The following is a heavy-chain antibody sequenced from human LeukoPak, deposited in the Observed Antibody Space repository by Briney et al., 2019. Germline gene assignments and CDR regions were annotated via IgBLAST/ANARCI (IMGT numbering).Heavy chain of an antibody. D-gene: IGHD2-15*01. V-gene: IGHV3-23*01. CDR1: GFTFSIYA. CDR2: ISGRGGST. J-gene: IGHJ5*02. CDR3: AKLGIVVVVAATPWFDP. Sequence: GGSLRLSCAASGFTFSIYAMSWVRQAPGEGLEWVSAISGRGGSTYYADSVKGRFNISSENSKNKLYLQVNSLRAEDTAVYYCAKLGIVVVVAATPWFDPWGQGTLVTVSS.